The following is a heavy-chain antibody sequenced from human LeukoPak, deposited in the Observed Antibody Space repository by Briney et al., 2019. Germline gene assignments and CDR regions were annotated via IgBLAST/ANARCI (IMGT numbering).Heavy chain of an antibody. D-gene: IGHD6-13*01. Sequence: GGSLRLSCAASGFTFSTYAMSWVRQAPGKGLEWVSGISESGGTTYYADSVKGRFTISRDNSKSTLYLQMNSLRVEDAAVYYCAKDPSTSWYLYFQLWGQGTLVTVSS. CDR2: ISESGGTT. J-gene: IGHJ1*01. CDR3: AKDPSTSWYLYFQL. V-gene: IGHV3-23*01. CDR1: GFTFSTYA.